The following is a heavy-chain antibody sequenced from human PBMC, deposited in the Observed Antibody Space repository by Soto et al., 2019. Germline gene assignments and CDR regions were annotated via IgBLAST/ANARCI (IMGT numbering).Heavy chain of an antibody. V-gene: IGHV1-8*01. CDR3: ARAVGYGTGYHYMDV. Sequence: ASVKVSCKASGYTFSSYDVNWVRQATGQGLEWMGWVNPNSGNTGYAQKFQGRITMTRNTSISTAYMELSSLRSEDTAVYYCARAVGYGTGYHYMDVWGKGTTVTVSS. J-gene: IGHJ6*03. D-gene: IGHD2-8*02. CDR2: VNPNSGNT. CDR1: GYTFSSYD.